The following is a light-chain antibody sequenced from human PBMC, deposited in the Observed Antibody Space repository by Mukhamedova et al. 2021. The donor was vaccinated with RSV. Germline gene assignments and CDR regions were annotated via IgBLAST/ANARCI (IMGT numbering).Light chain of an antibody. CDR2: DAS. CDR3: QQYRTLPYS. V-gene: IGKV1-33*01. J-gene: IGKJ2*03. Sequence: WYQRRVHGKAPNLLIFDASHLETGVPSRFSGSGSETDFTFTISSLQPEDVATYYCQQYRTLPYSFGQGTNLDVK.